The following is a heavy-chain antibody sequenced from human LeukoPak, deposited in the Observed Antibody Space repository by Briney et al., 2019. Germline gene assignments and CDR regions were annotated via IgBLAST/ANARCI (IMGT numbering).Heavy chain of an antibody. J-gene: IGHJ4*02. Sequence: ASVKVSCKASGYTFTGYYMHWVRQAPGQGLEWMGRINPNSGGTNYAQKFQGWVTMTRDTSISTAYMELSRLRSDDTAVYYCAREGSPRGYYFDYWGQGTLVTVSS. D-gene: IGHD6-13*01. CDR3: AREGSPRGYYFDY. CDR1: GYTFTGYY. CDR2: INPNSGGT. V-gene: IGHV1-2*04.